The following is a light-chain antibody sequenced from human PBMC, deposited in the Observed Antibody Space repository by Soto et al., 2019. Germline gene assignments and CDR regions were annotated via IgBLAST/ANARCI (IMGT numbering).Light chain of an antibody. CDR2: GAS. V-gene: IGKV3-20*01. J-gene: IGKJ2*01. Sequence: EMVLTQSPGTLSLSPGERATLSCRASQSVNRNYLAWYQQKPGQAPRLLIYGASSRTTGIPDRFSGSGSGTDFTLTINRLEPEDSAVYYCQQYGTSLYTFGQGTKLEIK. CDR1: QSVNRNY. CDR3: QQYGTSLYT.